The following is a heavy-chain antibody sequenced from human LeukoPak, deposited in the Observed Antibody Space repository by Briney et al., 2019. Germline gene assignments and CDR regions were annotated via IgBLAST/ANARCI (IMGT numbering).Heavy chain of an antibody. J-gene: IGHJ4*02. V-gene: IGHV3-48*03. CDR2: ISSSGSTI. CDR3: ARDYYDSPPDY. CDR1: GFTFSSYE. D-gene: IGHD3-22*01. Sequence: AGGSLRLSCAASGFTFSSYEMNWVRQAPGKGLEWVSYISSSGSTIYYADSVKGRFTISRDNAKNSLYLQMNSLRAEDTAVYYCARDYYDSPPDYWGQGTLVTVSS.